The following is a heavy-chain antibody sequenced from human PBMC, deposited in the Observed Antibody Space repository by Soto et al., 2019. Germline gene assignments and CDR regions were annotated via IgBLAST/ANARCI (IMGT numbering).Heavy chain of an antibody. Sequence: GGSLRLSCAASGFTFSSYAMSWVRQAPGKGLEWVSAISGSGGSTYYADSVKGRFTISRDNSKNTLYLQMNSLRAEDTAVYYCAKDTDSNYVNWFDPWGQGTLVTSPQ. CDR1: GFTFSSYA. J-gene: IGHJ5*02. V-gene: IGHV3-23*01. CDR2: ISGSGGST. CDR3: AKDTDSNYVNWFDP. D-gene: IGHD4-4*01.